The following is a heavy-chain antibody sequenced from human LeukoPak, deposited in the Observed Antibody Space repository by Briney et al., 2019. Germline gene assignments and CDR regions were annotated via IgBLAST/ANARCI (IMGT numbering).Heavy chain of an antibody. Sequence: ASVKVSCKASGYTFTSYPISWVRQPPGKGLEWMGLITTYNGNTNYAQKLQGRVTMTTDPSTSTAYMDLRGLRSDDTAVYYCARGYDYGDYVGDFDYWGQGTLVTVSS. J-gene: IGHJ4*02. CDR1: GYTFTSYP. V-gene: IGHV1-18*01. CDR2: ITTYNGNT. CDR3: ARGYDYGDYVGDFDY. D-gene: IGHD4-17*01.